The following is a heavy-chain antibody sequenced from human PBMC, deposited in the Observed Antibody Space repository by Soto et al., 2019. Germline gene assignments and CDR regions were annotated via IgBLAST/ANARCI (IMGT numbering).Heavy chain of an antibody. J-gene: IGHJ4*02. CDR3: AKNPGYYYDTTGYHFDY. V-gene: IGHV3-23*01. CDR2: ISYGGGTT. CDR1: DFTFSNYA. Sequence: EVKLLESGGGLVQPGGSLRLSCAASDFTFSNYAMSWVRQAPGKGLEWVSAISYGGGTTYYADSVKGRFTISRDNSKNTLYLQMNSLRAEDTAVYYCAKNPGYYYDTTGYHFDYWGQGTLVTVSS. D-gene: IGHD3-22*01.